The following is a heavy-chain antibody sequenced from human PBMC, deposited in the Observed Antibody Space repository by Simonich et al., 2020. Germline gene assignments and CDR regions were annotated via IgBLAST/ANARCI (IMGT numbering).Heavy chain of an antibody. D-gene: IGHD1-7*01. CDR2: SSGSGGRT. V-gene: IGHV3-23*01. CDR1: GFTFSRYA. J-gene: IGHJ4*02. CDR3: AKRSGVSITGTFDY. Sequence: EGQLLESGGGLVQPGGSLRLSCAASGFTFSRYAMSWVRQAPVQELNWVSASSGSGGRTYYAYSVKGRFTISRDKSKNTLYLQMTSLRAEDTAVYYCAKRSGVSITGTFDYWGQGTLVTVSS.